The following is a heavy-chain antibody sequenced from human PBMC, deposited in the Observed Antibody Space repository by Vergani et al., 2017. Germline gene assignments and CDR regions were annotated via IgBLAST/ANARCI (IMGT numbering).Heavy chain of an antibody. V-gene: IGHV4-59*01. CDR3: GRVADFYGLGSRLLDL. Sequence: QVRLQESGPGLVKPSETLSLTCSVSGGSMSGYYWSWIRQPPGKELEWIGYMYHSGITNYNPSLETRVTISGDTSKNQFSLKLNSVTAADTAVYYCGRVADFYGLGSRLLDLWGQGILVTVSS. CDR1: GGSMSGYY. CDR2: MYHSGIT. J-gene: IGHJ5*02. D-gene: IGHD3-10*01.